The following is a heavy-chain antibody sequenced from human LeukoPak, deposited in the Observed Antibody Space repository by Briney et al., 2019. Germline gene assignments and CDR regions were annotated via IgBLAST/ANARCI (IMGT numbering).Heavy chain of an antibody. CDR2: ISYDGSNK. D-gene: IGHD6-13*01. V-gene: IGHV3-30*18. CDR1: GFTLSSYG. J-gene: IGHJ3*02. CDR3: AKGPSSSSWHDAFDI. Sequence: GRSLRLSCAASGFTLSSYGMHWVRQAPGKGLEWVAVISYDGSNKYYADSVKGRFTISRDNSKNTLYLQMNSLRAEDTAVYYCAKGPSSSSWHDAFDIWGQGTMVTVSS.